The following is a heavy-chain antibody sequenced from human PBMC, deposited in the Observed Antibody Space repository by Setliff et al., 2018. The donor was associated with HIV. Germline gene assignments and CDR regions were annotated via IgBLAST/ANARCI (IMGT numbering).Heavy chain of an antibody. J-gene: IGHJ4*02. V-gene: IGHV1-3*01. CDR3: ARVDYYDSSGYWHFDY. Sequence: GASVKVSCNASGYTFTTYAMHWVRQAHGQRLEWMGWIDAGTCNTKYSQKFQGRVTITRDTYASTAYLELSSLRSEDTAVYDCARVDYYDSSGYWHFDYWGQGTLVTVSS. D-gene: IGHD3-22*01. CDR2: IDAGTCNT. CDR1: GYTFTTYA.